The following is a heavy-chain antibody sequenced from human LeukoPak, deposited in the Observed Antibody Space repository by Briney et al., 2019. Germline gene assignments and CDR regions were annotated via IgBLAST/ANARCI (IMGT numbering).Heavy chain of an antibody. V-gene: IGHV3-30*04. CDR3: ARSRAGVWYFDY. J-gene: IGHJ4*02. Sequence: GRSLRLSCAASGFTPSSYAMHSVPQAPGNRRESVAVISYDRSNKYYADSVNARFTISRDNSKNPLYLQMNSLRAEDTAVYYCARSRAGVWYFDYGGQGTLVTVSS. D-gene: IGHD3-10*01. CDR2: ISYDRSNK. CDR1: GFTPSSYA.